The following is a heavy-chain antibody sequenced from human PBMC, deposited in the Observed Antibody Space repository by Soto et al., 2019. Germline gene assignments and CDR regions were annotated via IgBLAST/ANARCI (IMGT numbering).Heavy chain of an antibody. Sequence: ASVKVSCKASGDTFTSYGISWVRQAPGQGLEWMGWISAYNGNTNYAQKLQGRVTMTTDTSTSTAYMELRSLRSDDTAVYYCARDRLLWFGELLGNYYYGMDVWGQGTTVTVS. J-gene: IGHJ6*02. CDR2: ISAYNGNT. CDR3: ARDRLLWFGELLGNYYYGMDV. V-gene: IGHV1-18*01. CDR1: GDTFTSYG. D-gene: IGHD3-10*01.